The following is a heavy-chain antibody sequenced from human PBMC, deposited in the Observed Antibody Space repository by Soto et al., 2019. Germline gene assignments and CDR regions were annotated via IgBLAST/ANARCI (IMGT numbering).Heavy chain of an antibody. CDR1: GGSVSSGSYY. V-gene: IGHV4-61*01. J-gene: IGHJ5*02. CDR3: ARALDWFDP. CDR2: IYYSGST. Sequence: SETLSLTCTVSGGSVSSGSYYWSWIRQLPGKGLEWIGYIYYSGSTNYNPSLKSRVTISVDTSKNQFSLKLSSVTAADTAVYYCARALDWFDPWGQGTLVTVSS.